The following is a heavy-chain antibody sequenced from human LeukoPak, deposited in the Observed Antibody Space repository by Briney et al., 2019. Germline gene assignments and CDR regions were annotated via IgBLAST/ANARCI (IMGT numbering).Heavy chain of an antibody. V-gene: IGHV4-59*01. D-gene: IGHD1-1*01. CDR1: GASTSSYY. CDR3: ARDRHGERHNFFDP. Sequence: SETLSLTCTVSGASTSSYYWSWIRRSPGKGLEWIGSIYYTGSTNYNPSLKSRVTISVDPSQNQFSLKLTSVTTADTAVYYCARDRHGERHNFFDPWGQGTLVTVSS. CDR2: IYYTGST. J-gene: IGHJ5*02.